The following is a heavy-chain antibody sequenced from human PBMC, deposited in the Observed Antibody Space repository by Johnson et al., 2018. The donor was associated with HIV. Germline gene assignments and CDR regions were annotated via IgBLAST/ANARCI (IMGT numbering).Heavy chain of an antibody. J-gene: IGHJ3*02. V-gene: IGHV3-30-3*01. CDR2: ISYDGSNK. CDR1: GFTFSSYA. CDR3: AKDASLTGTNAFDI. Sequence: QVQLVESGGGLVKPGGSLRLSCAASGFTFSSYAMHWVRQAPGKGLEWVAVISYDGSNKYYADSVKGRFTISRDNSKNTLYLQINSLRAEDTALYYCAKDASLTGTNAFDIWGQGTMVTVSS. D-gene: IGHD1-7*01.